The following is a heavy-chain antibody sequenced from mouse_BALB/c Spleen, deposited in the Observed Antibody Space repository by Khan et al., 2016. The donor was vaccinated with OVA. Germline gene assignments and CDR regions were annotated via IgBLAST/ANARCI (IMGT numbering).Heavy chain of an antibody. CDR1: AYTFTSYT. D-gene: IGHD2-14*01. J-gene: IGHJ3*01. Sequence: QVQLKQSGAELARPGASVKMSCKASAYTFTSYTIHWIKLRPGQGLEWIGYINPSNGYTNYNQKFKDKATLTADKSSTTAYMELSSLTSDDSALYNCVRNGAYHRNDGWFAYWGQGVQVTVCA. CDR2: INPSNGYT. V-gene: IGHV1-4*01. CDR3: VRNGAYHRNDGWFAY.